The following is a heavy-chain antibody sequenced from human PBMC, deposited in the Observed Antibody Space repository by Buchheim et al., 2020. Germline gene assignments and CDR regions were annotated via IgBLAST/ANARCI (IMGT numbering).Heavy chain of an antibody. CDR3: ARDSSIPPYYFDY. Sequence: QVQLQESGPGLVKPSQTLSLTCTVSGGSISSGGYYWSWIRQHPGKGLEWIGYIYYSGSTYYNPSLKIRVTISVDTSKNHFFMKRSPVTATDTAVYYCARDSSIPPYYFDYWGQGTL. V-gene: IGHV4-31*03. CDR1: GGSISSGGYY. D-gene: IGHD2-2*01. CDR2: IYYSGST. J-gene: IGHJ4*02.